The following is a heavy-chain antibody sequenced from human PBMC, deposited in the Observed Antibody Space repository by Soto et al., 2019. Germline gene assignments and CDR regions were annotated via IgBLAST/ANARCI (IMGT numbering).Heavy chain of an antibody. V-gene: IGHV3-33*01. J-gene: IGHJ5*02. CDR3: ARDVSSSWYGQTNWFDP. Sequence: QVQLVESVGGVVQPGRSLRLSCAASGFTFSSYGMHWVRQAPGKGLEWVAVIWYDGSNKYYADSVKGRFTISRDNSKNTLDLQMSSLRAEDTAVYYCARDVSSSWYGQTNWFDPWGQGTLVTVSS. D-gene: IGHD6-13*01. CDR1: GFTFSSYG. CDR2: IWYDGSNK.